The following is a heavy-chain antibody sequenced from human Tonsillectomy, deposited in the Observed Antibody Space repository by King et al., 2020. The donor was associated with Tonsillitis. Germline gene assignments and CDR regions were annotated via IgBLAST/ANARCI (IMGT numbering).Heavy chain of an antibody. CDR3: ARSAGTSNSGSVFDA. J-gene: IGHJ4*02. V-gene: IGHV5-51*01. CDR1: GFDFTTSW. D-gene: IGHD4-23*01. Sequence: QLVQSGIEVKNPGESLKISCKTSGFDFTTSWIGWVRQVSGKGLEWMGIIYPGDSDTIYSPSFQGHVTISAARSNTTAFLQWSSLQASDTAIYFCARSAGTSNSGSVFDAWGQGTQVTVSP. CDR2: IYPGDSDT.